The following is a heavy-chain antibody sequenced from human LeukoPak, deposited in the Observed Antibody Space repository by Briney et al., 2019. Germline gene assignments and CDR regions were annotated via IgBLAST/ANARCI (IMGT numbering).Heavy chain of an antibody. CDR3: AREDDRRGPLN. CDR2: IYTSGST. V-gene: IGHV4-4*07. Sequence: SETLSLTCTVSGGSISSYYWSWIRQPAGKGLEWIGRIYTSGSTNYNPSLTSRVTMSVDTSKNQFSLKLSSVTAADTDVYYCAREDDRRGPLNWGQATLVTVSS. D-gene: IGHD3-22*01. J-gene: IGHJ4*02. CDR1: GGSISSYY.